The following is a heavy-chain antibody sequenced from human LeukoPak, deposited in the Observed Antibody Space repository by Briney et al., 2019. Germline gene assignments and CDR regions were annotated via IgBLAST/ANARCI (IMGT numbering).Heavy chain of an antibody. V-gene: IGHV3-30*18. CDR1: GFTFSSYG. CDR3: AKAAYSSGWQEEALDY. CDR2: ISYDGSNK. J-gene: IGHJ4*02. Sequence: PGRSLRLSCAASGFTFSSYGMHWVRQAPGKGLEWVAVISYDGSNKYYADSVKGRFTISRDNSKNTLYLQMNSLRAEDMALYYCAKAAYSSGWQEEALDYWGQGTLVTVSS. D-gene: IGHD6-19*01.